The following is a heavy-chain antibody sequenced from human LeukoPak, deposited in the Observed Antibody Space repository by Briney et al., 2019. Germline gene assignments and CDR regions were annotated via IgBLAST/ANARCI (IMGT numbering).Heavy chain of an antibody. CDR1: GFTFSSYA. J-gene: IGHJ3*02. V-gene: IGHV3-23*01. CDR3: AKERGRFLEWFSLFAFDI. CDR2: ISGSGGST. Sequence: SGGSLRLSCAASGFTFSSYAMSWVRQAPGKGLEWVSAISGSGGSTYYADSVKGRFTISRDNSKNTLYLQMNSLRAEDTAVYYCAKERGRFLEWFSLFAFDIWGQGTMVTVSS. D-gene: IGHD3-3*01.